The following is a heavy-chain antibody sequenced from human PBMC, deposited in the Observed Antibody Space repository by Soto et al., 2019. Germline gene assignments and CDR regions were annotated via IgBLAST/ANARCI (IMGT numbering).Heavy chain of an antibody. CDR1: GYIFSGND. J-gene: IGHJ5*02. CDR2: INPHSGKT. Sequence: AAVKVSCKASGYIFSGNDIDWVRQAPGQGLEWMGWINPHSGKTSYAQRFQGRVTMTRNTSVNTAYMELSSLRSEDTAVYYCARDYGGNSGWFDPWGQGTQVTVSS. CDR3: ARDYGGNSGWFDP. V-gene: IGHV1-8*02. D-gene: IGHD4-17*01.